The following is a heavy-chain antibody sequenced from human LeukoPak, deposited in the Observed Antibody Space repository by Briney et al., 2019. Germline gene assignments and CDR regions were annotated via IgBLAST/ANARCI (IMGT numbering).Heavy chain of an antibody. CDR1: GYIFTSYY. CDR3: ARDRAVAGFRFDY. V-gene: IGHV1-46*01. CDR2: INPSGGST. D-gene: IGHD6-19*01. J-gene: IGHJ4*02. Sequence: ASVMVSCKASGYIFTSYYMHWVRQAPGQGLEWMGVINPSGGSTTYAQKFQGRVTMTRDTSTSTLYMELSSLRSEDTAVYYCARDRAVAGFRFDYWGQGTLVTVSS.